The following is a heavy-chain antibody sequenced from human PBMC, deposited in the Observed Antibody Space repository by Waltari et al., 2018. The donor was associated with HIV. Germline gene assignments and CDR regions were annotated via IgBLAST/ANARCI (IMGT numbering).Heavy chain of an antibody. CDR1: GYPFSDYY. V-gene: IGHV1-2*02. Sequence: QVQLVQSGAEVKEPGASVRVSCKGSGYPFSDYYIHWVRQAPGQGLEWMGWSNPISGGRNYEQKCQGRVTMTRETAISAGYMEVKGLTYDDTAVYYCARPAVAGTGWFDSWGRGTLVTVSS. CDR2: SNPISGGR. CDR3: ARPAVAGTGWFDS. D-gene: IGHD6-19*01. J-gene: IGHJ5*01.